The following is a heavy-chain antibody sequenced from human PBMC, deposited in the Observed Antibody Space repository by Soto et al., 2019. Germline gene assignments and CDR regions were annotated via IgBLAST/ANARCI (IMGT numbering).Heavy chain of an antibody. CDR2: IWYDGSNK. J-gene: IGHJ4*02. D-gene: IGHD2-2*01. CDR1: GFTFSSYG. V-gene: IGHV3-33*01. CDR3: ARGHIVVVPAAMMGDNFDY. Sequence: GGSLRLSCAASGFTFSSYGMHWVRQAPGKGLEWVAVIWYDGSNKYYADSVKGRFTISRDNSKNTLYLQMNSMRAEDKAVYYCARGHIVVVPAAMMGDNFDYWGQGTLVTVSS.